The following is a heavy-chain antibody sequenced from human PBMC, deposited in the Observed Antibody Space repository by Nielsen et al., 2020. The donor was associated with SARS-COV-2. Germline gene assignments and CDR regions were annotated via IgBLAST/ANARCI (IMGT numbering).Heavy chain of an antibody. V-gene: IGHV3-20*01. CDR2: INWNGGST. J-gene: IGHJ3*02. Sequence: WIRQPPGKGLEWVSGINWNGGSTGYADSVKGRFTISRDNAKNSLYLQMNSLRAEDTALYHCARVAVPAAIDAFDIWGQGTMVTVSS. D-gene: IGHD2-2*01. CDR3: ARVAVPAAIDAFDI.